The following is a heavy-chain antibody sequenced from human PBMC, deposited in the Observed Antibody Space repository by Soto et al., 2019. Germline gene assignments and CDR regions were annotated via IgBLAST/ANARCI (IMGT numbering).Heavy chain of an antibody. Sequence: PGGSLRLSCSVSGFTFSAYWMHWVRQVPGKGLTWVSRISDDGSTATYADSVKGRFVISRDNAKNGLYLEMNTLRADDSGLYYCARGPRVSSTGTGAHWGRGTLVTVSS. CDR3: ARGPRVSSTGTGAH. D-gene: IGHD1-1*01. J-gene: IGHJ4*02. CDR1: GFTFSAYW. V-gene: IGHV3-74*01. CDR2: ISDDGSTA.